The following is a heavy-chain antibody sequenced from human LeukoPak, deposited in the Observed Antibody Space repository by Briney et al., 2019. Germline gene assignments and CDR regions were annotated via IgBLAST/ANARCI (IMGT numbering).Heavy chain of an antibody. J-gene: IGHJ4*02. D-gene: IGHD1-26*01. Sequence: SETLSLTCTVSGGSISSYYWSWIRQPPGKGLEWIGYIYYSGSTYYNPSLKSRVTISVDTSKDQFSLKLSSVTAADTAVYYCARGILGGSYFGYWGQGTLVTVSS. V-gene: IGHV4-59*12. CDR3: ARGILGGSYFGY. CDR1: GGSISSYY. CDR2: IYYSGST.